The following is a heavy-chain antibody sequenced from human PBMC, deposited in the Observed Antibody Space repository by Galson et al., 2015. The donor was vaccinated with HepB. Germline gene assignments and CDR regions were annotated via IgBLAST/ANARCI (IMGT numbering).Heavy chain of an antibody. CDR3: ARDRLGYYGMDV. CDR2: ISSSSTI. V-gene: IGHV3-48*02. J-gene: IGHJ6*02. Sequence: SLRLSCAASGFTFTTYSMTWVRQAPGKGLEWVSYISSSSTIYYADSVKGRFTISRDSAKNSLYLQMNSLRDEDTAVYYCARDRLGYYGMDVWGQGTTVTVS. CDR1: GFTFTTYS. D-gene: IGHD6-19*01.